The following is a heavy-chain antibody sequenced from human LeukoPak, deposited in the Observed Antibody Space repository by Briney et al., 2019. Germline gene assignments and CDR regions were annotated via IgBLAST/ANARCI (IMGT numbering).Heavy chain of an antibody. CDR1: GFTISSNT. J-gene: IGHJ4*02. CDR2: LICSGGST. D-gene: IGHD5-12*01. Sequence: GGSLRLSCAASGFTISSNTRRRDRQAPGKGLEWVLTLICSGGSTSYAYSVRGRFTISEDNSKNTLYLRMISRGAAAAAVYYCAKDPAVDNFDYWGQGTLVTVSS. CDR3: AKDPAVDNFDY. V-gene: IGHV3-23*01.